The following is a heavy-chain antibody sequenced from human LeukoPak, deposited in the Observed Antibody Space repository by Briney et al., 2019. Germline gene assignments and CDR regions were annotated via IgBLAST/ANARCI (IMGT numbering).Heavy chain of an antibody. CDR1: GFTFSSYW. Sequence: PGGSLRLSCAASGFTFSSYWMHWVRHAPGKGLVWVSRINSDGSSTSYADPVKGRFTISRDNAKNTLYLQMNSLRAEGTAVYYCASLPVDTAMVYVFDYWGQGTLVTVSS. CDR2: INSDGSST. CDR3: ASLPVDTAMVYVFDY. J-gene: IGHJ4*02. V-gene: IGHV3-74*01. D-gene: IGHD5-18*01.